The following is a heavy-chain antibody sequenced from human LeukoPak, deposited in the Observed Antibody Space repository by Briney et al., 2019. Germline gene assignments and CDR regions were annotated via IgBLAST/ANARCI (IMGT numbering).Heavy chain of an antibody. Sequence: GASVKVSCKASGGTFSSYAISWVRQAPGQGLEWMGRIIPILGIANYAQKFQGRVTITADKSTSTAYMELSSLRSEGTAAYYCNNRNTVTTSLDLDYWGQGTLVTVSS. CDR1: GGTFSSYA. V-gene: IGHV1-69*04. CDR3: NNRNTVTTSLDLDY. D-gene: IGHD4-17*01. CDR2: IIPILGIA. J-gene: IGHJ4*02.